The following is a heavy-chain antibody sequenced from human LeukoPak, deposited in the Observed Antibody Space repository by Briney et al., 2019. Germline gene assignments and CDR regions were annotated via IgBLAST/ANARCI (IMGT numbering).Heavy chain of an antibody. CDR2: IWYDGSNK. D-gene: IGHD3-22*01. Sequence: GGSLRLSCAASGFTFSSYGMHWVRQAPGKGLEWVAVIWYDGSNKYYADSVKGRFTISRDNSKNTLYLQMNSLRAEDTAVYYCARDRAGYDSSGYHDYWGQGTLVTVSS. CDR1: GFTFSSYG. V-gene: IGHV3-33*01. CDR3: ARDRAGYDSSGYHDY. J-gene: IGHJ4*02.